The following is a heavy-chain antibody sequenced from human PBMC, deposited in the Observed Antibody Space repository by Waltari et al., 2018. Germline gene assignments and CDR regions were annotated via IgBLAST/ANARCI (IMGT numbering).Heavy chain of an antibody. D-gene: IGHD3-10*01. J-gene: IGHJ4*02. V-gene: IGHV3-48*01. CDR2: ISSSSSTV. Sequence: EVHLVQSGGGLVQPGGSLILSCAASGFNFSSYSMDWFRQAPGKGLEWVSYISSSSSTVYYADSVKGRFTISRDNAKNSLYLQMNSLRAEDTAVYYCAREYYTHFDYWGQGTLVTVSS. CDR3: AREYYTHFDY. CDR1: GFNFSSYS.